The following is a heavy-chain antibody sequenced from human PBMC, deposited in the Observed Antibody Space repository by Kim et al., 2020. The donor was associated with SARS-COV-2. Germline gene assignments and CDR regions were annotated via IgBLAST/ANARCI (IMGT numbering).Heavy chain of an antibody. CDR1: GGSISSGDYY. V-gene: IGHV4-30-4*01. D-gene: IGHD3-3*01. Sequence: SETLSLTCTVSGGSISSGDYYWSWIRQPPGKGLEWFGYIYYSGSTYYNPSLKSRVTISVDTSKNQLSLKLSSVTAVDTAVYYCARVSFSITIFGVVTRLFDYWGQGTLVTVSS. CDR2: IYYSGST. J-gene: IGHJ4*02. CDR3: ARVSFSITIFGVVTRLFDY.